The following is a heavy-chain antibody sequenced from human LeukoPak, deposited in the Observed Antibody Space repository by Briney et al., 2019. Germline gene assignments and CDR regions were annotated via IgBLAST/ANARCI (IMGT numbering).Heavy chain of an antibody. CDR1: GGSISSGSYY. J-gene: IGHJ4*02. CDR3: ARSGGFGVVSPFDY. D-gene: IGHD3-3*01. Sequence: SETLSLTCTVSGGSISSGSYYWSWIRQPAGKGLEWIGRIYTSGSTNYNPPLKSRVTISVDTSKNQFSLKLSSVTAADTAVYYCARSGGFGVVSPFDYWGQGTLVTVSS. CDR2: IYTSGST. V-gene: IGHV4-61*02.